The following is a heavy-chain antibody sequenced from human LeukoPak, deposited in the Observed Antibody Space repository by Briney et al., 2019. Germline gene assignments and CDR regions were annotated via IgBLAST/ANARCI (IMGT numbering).Heavy chain of an antibody. D-gene: IGHD2-21*01. CDR3: APGLVLYFAY. V-gene: IGHV3-33*01. Sequence: GGSLRLSCAASGFAFSSYGMHWVRQAPGKGLEWVAVIWYDGSNKYYADSVKGRFTISRDNSKNTLYLQMNSLRAEDSAVYYCAPGLVLYFAYWGQGTLVTVSS. J-gene: IGHJ4*02. CDR2: IWYDGSNK. CDR1: GFAFSSYG.